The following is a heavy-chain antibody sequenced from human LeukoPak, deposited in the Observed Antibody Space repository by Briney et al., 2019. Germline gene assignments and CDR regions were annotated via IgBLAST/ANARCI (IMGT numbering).Heavy chain of an antibody. CDR2: IRSYVDGGTT. Sequence: GGSLRLSCRISGLTFSNARLTWVRQVPGKGLEWVGHIRSYVDGGTTEYAASVRDRFIISRDDSKNTLHLQMSSLKTEDTAVYFCAKDLPLSGARFFQHWGQGTLVTVSS. J-gene: IGHJ1*01. V-gene: IGHV3-15*01. CDR1: GLTFSNAR. CDR3: AKDLPLSGARFFQH. D-gene: IGHD6-25*01.